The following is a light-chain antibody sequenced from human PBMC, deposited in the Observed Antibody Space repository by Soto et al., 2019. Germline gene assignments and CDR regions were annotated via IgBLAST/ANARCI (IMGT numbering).Light chain of an antibody. CDR2: DVS. CDR3: CSYAGSYILL. Sequence: QSALTQPRSVSGSPKQSVTISCTGTSSDVGTYNYVSWFQQHPGQAPKLMISDVSKRPSGVPDRFSGSKSGNTASLTISGLQAEDEADYYCCSYAGSYILLFGGGTKLTVL. V-gene: IGLV2-11*01. J-gene: IGLJ2*01. CDR1: SSDVGTYNY.